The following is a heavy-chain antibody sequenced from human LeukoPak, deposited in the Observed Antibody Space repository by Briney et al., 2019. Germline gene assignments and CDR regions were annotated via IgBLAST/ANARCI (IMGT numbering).Heavy chain of an antibody. CDR3: ARWGRGSYGSDY. Sequence: SETLSLTCTVSGGSISSSSYYWGWIRQPPGKGLEWIGSIYHSGSTNYNPSLKSRVTISVDTSKNQFSLKLSSVTAADTAVYYCARWGRGSYGSDYWGQGTLVTVSS. V-gene: IGHV4-39*07. CDR2: IYHSGST. J-gene: IGHJ4*02. D-gene: IGHD1-26*01. CDR1: GGSISSSSYY.